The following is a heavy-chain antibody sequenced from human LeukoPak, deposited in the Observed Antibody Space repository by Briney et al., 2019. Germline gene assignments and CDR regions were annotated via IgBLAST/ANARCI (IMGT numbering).Heavy chain of an antibody. CDR1: GFTVSNND. Sequence: GGSLRLSCAASGFTVSNNDMMWVRQAPGKGLEWVSLIYSSGSTHYTDSVKARFSISRDNSKNTVSLQVNSLRAEDTAVYYCARRTVPGRPGYWGQGTLVTVSS. CDR2: IYSSGST. D-gene: IGHD6-6*01. J-gene: IGHJ4*02. CDR3: ARRTVPGRPGY. V-gene: IGHV3-66*04.